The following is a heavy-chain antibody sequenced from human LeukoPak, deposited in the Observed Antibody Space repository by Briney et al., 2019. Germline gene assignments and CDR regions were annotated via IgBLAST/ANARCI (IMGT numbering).Heavy chain of an antibody. Sequence: SETLSLTCTVSGYSITSGYYWGWIRQPPGKGLEWIGSIYHSGSTFYNPSLKSRVTISVDTSKNQFSLKLSSVTAADTAAYYCARGETGTFDYWGQGTLVTVSS. V-gene: IGHV4-38-2*02. CDR3: ARGETGTFDY. CDR1: GYSITSGYY. J-gene: IGHJ4*02. D-gene: IGHD1-1*01. CDR2: IYHSGST.